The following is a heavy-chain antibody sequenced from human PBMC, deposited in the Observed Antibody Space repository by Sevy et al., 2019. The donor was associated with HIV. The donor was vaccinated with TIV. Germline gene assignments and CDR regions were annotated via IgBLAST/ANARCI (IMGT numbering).Heavy chain of an antibody. CDR1: GFTFDDYG. D-gene: IGHD3-10*01. CDR3: AGGSGSYYNGFYYYYMDV. CDR2: INWNGGST. V-gene: IGHV3-20*04. J-gene: IGHJ6*03. Sequence: GGSLRLSCAASGFTFDDYGMSWVRQAPGKGLEWVSGINWNGGSTGYADSVKGRFTISRDNAKNSLYLQMNSLRAEDTALYYGAGGSGSYYNGFYYYYMDVWGKGTTVTVSS.